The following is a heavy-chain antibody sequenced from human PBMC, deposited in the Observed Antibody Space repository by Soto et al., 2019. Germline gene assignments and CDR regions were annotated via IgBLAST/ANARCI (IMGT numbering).Heavy chain of an antibody. J-gene: IGHJ3*02. D-gene: IGHD3-10*01. CDR2: ISSSSSTI. CDR3: ARDAPYYTMVRGVYPLYDAFDI. CDR1: GFTFSSYS. V-gene: IGHV3-48*01. Sequence: EVQLVESGGGLVQPGGSLRLSCAASGFTFSSYSMNWVRQAPGKGLEWVSYISSSSSTIYYADSVKGRFTISRDNAKNSLYLQMNSLRAEDTAVYYCARDAPYYTMVRGVYPLYDAFDIWGQGTMVTVSS.